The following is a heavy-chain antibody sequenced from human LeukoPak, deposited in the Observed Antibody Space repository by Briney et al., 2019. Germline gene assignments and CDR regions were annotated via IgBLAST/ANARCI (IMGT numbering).Heavy chain of an antibody. CDR3: ARDLSKMYCSSSGCDYYYYGMDV. CDR1: AFSYNDYA. V-gene: IGHV3-30-3*01. Sequence: GGSLRLSCAASAFSYNDYAMHWVRQAPGKGLEWVTVISHDGNNKYYADSVKGRFTISRDNSKKTLYLQMNSLRAEDTAVYYCARDLSKMYCSSSGCDYYYYGMDVWGQGTLVTVSS. J-gene: IGHJ6*02. CDR2: ISHDGNNK. D-gene: IGHD2-2*01.